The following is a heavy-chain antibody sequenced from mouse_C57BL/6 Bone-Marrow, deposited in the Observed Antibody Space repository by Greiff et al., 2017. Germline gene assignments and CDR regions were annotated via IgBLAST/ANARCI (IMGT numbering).Heavy chain of an antibody. CDR1: GFTFSSYA. CDR2: ISDGGSYT. V-gene: IGHV5-4*03. Sequence: EVKLVESGGGLVKPGGSLKLSCAASGFTFSSYAMSWVRQTPEKRLEWVATISDGGSYTYYPDNVKGRFTISRDNAKNNLYLQMSHLKSEDTAMYYCARGRSCPHFDYWGQGTTLTVSS. J-gene: IGHJ2*01. CDR3: ARGRSCPHFDY.